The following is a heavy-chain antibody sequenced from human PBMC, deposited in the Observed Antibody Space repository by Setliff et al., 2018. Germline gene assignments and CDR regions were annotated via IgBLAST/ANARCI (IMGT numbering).Heavy chain of an antibody. CDR3: ATSGYDSLDY. V-gene: IGHV1-69-2*01. Sequence: ASVKVSCKASGYTFTDYYMHWVQQAPGKGLEWMGRVDPEDGETIYAEKFQGRVTITADTSTDTAYMELSSLRSEDTAVYYCATSGYDSLDYWGQGTLVTVS. D-gene: IGHD5-12*01. CDR2: VDPEDGET. J-gene: IGHJ4*02. CDR1: GYTFTDYY.